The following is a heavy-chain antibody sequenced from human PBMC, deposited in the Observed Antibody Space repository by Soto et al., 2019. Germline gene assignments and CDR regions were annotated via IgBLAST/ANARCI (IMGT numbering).Heavy chain of an antibody. V-gene: IGHV4-4*02. CDR2: IYRTGST. Sequence: QVQLQESGPGLVKPSGTLSLTCAVSVGSFTSNNWWTWVRQPPGQGLEWIGEIYRTGSTNYNPSLKSRVNISLDKSENQFSLKVTSLTAADTAVYYCASRDPGTSVDYWGQGTLVTVSS. CDR3: ASRDPGTSVDY. D-gene: IGHD1-7*01. J-gene: IGHJ4*02. CDR1: VGSFTSNNW.